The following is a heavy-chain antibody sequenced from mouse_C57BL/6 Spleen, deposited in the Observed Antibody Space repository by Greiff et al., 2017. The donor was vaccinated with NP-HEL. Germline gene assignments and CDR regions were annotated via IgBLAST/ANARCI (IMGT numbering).Heavy chain of an antibody. Sequence: EVMLVESGGGLVQPKGSLKLSCAASGFSFNTYAMNWVRQAPGKGVEWVARIRSKSNNYATYYADSVKARFTISRDDSVSMLYLQMNNLNTEDTAIYYCVVLSFAYWGQGTLVTFSA. CDR1: GFSFNTYA. CDR2: IRSKSNNYAT. CDR3: VVLSFAY. J-gene: IGHJ3*01. V-gene: IGHV10-1*01.